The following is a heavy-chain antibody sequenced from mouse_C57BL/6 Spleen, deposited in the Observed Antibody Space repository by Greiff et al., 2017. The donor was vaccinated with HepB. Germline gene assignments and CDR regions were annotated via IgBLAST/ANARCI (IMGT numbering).Heavy chain of an antibody. J-gene: IGHJ2*01. CDR1: GYAFTNYL. CDR3: ARLGDYAAYFDY. Sequence: VQLQESGAELVRPGTSVKVSCKASGYAFTNYLIEWVKQRPGQGLEWIGVINPGSGGTNYNEKFKGKATLTADKSSSTAYMQLSSLTSEDSAVYFCARLGDYAAYFDYWGQGTTLTVSS. V-gene: IGHV1-54*01. CDR2: INPGSGGT. D-gene: IGHD1-1*01.